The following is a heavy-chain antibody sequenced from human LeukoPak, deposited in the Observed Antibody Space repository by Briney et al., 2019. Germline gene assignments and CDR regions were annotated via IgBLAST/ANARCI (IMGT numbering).Heavy chain of an antibody. CDR2: IKQDGSEK. D-gene: IGHD3-10*01. CDR3: ARAAPMVRGVNYYYGMDV. Sequence: GGSLRLSCAASGFTFSSYWMSWVRQAPGKGLEWVANIKQDGSEKYYVDSVKGRFTISRDNAKNSLYLQMNSLRAEDTAVYYCARAAPMVRGVNYYYGMDVWGQGTTVTVSS. J-gene: IGHJ6*02. V-gene: IGHV3-7*01. CDR1: GFTFSSYW.